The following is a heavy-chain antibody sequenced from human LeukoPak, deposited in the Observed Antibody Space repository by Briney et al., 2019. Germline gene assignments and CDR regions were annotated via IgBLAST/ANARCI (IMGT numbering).Heavy chain of an antibody. Sequence: GRSLRLSCAASGFTFDDYAMHWVRQATGKGLEWVSGISWNSGSIGYADSVKGRFTISRDNAKNFLYLQMNSLRAEDTALYYCAKDMTYRVGATDAFDIWGQGTMVTVSS. CDR2: ISWNSGSI. CDR3: AKDMTYRVGATDAFDI. CDR1: GFTFDDYA. J-gene: IGHJ3*02. D-gene: IGHD1-26*01. V-gene: IGHV3-9*01.